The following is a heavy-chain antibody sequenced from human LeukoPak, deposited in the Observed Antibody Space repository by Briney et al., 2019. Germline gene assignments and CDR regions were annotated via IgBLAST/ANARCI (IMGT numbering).Heavy chain of an antibody. D-gene: IGHD3-22*01. J-gene: IGHJ4*02. CDR2: IYYSGST. Sequence: SETLSLTCTVSGGSISSSSYYWGWIRRPPGKGLEWIGSIYYSGSTYYNPSLKSRVTISVDTSKNQFSLKLSSVTAADTAVYYCARRVPDSSGYSFDYWGQGTLVTVSS. CDR1: GGSISSSSYY. V-gene: IGHV4-39*07. CDR3: ARRVPDSSGYSFDY.